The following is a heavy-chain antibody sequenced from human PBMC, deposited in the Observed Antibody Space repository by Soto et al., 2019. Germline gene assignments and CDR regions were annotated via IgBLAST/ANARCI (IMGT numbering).Heavy chain of an antibody. Sequence: PGGSLRLSCAASGFTFSNYSMNWVRQAPGKGLEWVSYISSSSSTIYYADSVKGRFTISRDNAKNSLYLQMNSLRDEDTAVYYCARVPGTYYYDSSGSFYYGMDVWGQGTTVTVSS. D-gene: IGHD3-22*01. CDR1: GFTFSNYS. CDR3: ARVPGTYYYDSSGSFYYGMDV. V-gene: IGHV3-48*02. J-gene: IGHJ6*02. CDR2: ISSSSSTI.